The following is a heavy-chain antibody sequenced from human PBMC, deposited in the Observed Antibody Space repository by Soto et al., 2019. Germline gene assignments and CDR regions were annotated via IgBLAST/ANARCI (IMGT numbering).Heavy chain of an antibody. J-gene: IGHJ4*02. V-gene: IGHV4-28*03. Sequence: SETLSLTCAVSGYSISSSNWWGWIRQPPGKGLEWIGYIYYSGTTYYNPSLKSRVTMSVDTSKNQFSLKLTSVTAVDTAVYYCARDRPYSSSWYTDYWGQGTLVTVSS. CDR2: IYYSGTT. D-gene: IGHD6-13*01. CDR1: GYSISSSNW. CDR3: ARDRPYSSSWYTDY.